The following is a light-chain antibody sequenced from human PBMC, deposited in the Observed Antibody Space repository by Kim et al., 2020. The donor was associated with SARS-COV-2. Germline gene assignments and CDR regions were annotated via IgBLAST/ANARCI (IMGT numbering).Light chain of an antibody. J-gene: IGKJ2*01. CDR1: QSVSSIY. Sequence: EIVLTQSPGTLSLSPGERATLSCRASQSVSSIYLAWYQQKPGQAPRLLIYGASSRATGIPDRFSGSGSGTDFTLTISRLEPEDFAVYYCQQYGSSIGTFGQGTKLEI. CDR2: GAS. CDR3: QQYGSSIGT. V-gene: IGKV3-20*01.